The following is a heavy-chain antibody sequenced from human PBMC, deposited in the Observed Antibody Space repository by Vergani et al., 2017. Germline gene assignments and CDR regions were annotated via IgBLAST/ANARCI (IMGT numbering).Heavy chain of an antibody. D-gene: IGHD3-3*01. CDR2: ISSSSSYT. J-gene: IGHJ5*02. CDR1: GFTFSDYY. CDR3: ARYDFWSGYSYTWFDP. V-gene: IGHV3-11*06. Sequence: VQLVESGGGLVKPGGSLRLSCAASGFTFSDYYMSWIRQAPGKGLEWVSYISSSSSYTNYADSVKGRFTISRDNAKNSLYLQMNSLRAEDTAVYYCARYDFWSGYSYTWFDPWGQGTLVTVSS.